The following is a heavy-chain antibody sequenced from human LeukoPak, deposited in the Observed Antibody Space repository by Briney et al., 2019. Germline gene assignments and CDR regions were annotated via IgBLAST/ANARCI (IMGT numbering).Heavy chain of an antibody. CDR2: ISSSSSYI. CDR3: AGESGYYDAPSDY. Sequence: GGSLRLSCAASGFTFSSYSMNWVRQAPGKGLEWVSSISSSSSYIYYADSVKGRFTISRDNAKNSLYLQMNSLRAEDTAVYYCAGESGYYDAPSDYWGQGTLVTVSS. J-gene: IGHJ4*02. CDR1: GFTFSSYS. V-gene: IGHV3-21*01. D-gene: IGHD3-22*01.